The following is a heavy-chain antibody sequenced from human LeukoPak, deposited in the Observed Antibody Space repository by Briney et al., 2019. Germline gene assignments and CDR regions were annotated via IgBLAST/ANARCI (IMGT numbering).Heavy chain of an antibody. CDR3: AKAYSSSWYVRLLDY. D-gene: IGHD6-13*01. CDR1: GFTFSSYA. J-gene: IGHJ4*02. V-gene: IGHV3-23*01. Sequence: GGSLRLSCAASGFTFSSYAMSWVRQAPGKGLEWVSAISGSGGSTYYADSVKGRFTISRDNSKNTLYLQMNSLRAEDTAVYYCAKAYSSSWYVRLLDYWGQGTLVTVSS. CDR2: ISGSGGST.